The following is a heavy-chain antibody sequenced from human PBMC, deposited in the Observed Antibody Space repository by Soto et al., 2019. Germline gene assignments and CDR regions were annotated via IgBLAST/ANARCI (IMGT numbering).Heavy chain of an antibody. CDR3: ARGYSNYAH. Sequence: PSETLSLTCTVSGGSVSRDSNFWSWIRQPPGKGLEWIGYIYYSGPSRYNPSLESRVTISIDSSKNQVSLTLTSVTAADKAVYYCARGYSNYAHWGRGTLVTVSS. CDR2: IYYSGPS. CDR1: GGSVSRDSNF. J-gene: IGHJ4*02. V-gene: IGHV4-61*01. D-gene: IGHD4-4*01.